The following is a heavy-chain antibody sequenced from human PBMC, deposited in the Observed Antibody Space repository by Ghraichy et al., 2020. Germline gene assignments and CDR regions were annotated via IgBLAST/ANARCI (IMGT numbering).Heavy chain of an antibody. CDR1: GGSISSYY. J-gene: IGHJ3*02. CDR2: IYYSGST. Sequence: SETLSLTCTVSGGSISSYYWSWIRQPPGKGLEWIGYIYYSGSTNYNPSLKSRVTISVDTSKNQFSLKLSSVTAADTAVYYCARESPRAAMVISDAFDIWGQGTMVTVSS. V-gene: IGHV4-59*01. CDR3: ARESPRAAMVISDAFDI. D-gene: IGHD5-18*01.